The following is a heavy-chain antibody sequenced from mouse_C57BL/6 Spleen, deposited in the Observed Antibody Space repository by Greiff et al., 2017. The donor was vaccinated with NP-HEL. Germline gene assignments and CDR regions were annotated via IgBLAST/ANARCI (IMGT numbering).Heavy chain of an antibody. J-gene: IGHJ3*01. V-gene: IGHV1-69*01. CDR3: ARCRYDYDGFAY. CDR2: IDPSDSYT. CDR1: GYTFTSYW. D-gene: IGHD2-4*01. Sequence: QVQLKQPGAELVMPGASVKLSCKASGYTFTSYWMHWVKQRPGQGLEWIGEIDPSDSYTNYNQKFKGKSTLTVDKSSSTAYMQLSSLTSEDSAVYYCARCRYDYDGFAYWGQGTLVTVSA.